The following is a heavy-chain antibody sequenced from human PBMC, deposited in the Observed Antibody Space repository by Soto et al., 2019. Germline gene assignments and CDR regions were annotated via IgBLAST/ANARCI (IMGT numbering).Heavy chain of an antibody. CDR1: GGSISSYY. D-gene: IGHD3-22*01. J-gene: IGHJ3*02. V-gene: IGHV4-59*01. CDR3: ARTYDGSGPNSGGYGFDI. Sequence: PSETLSLTCSVSGGSISSYYWSWIRQPPGKGLEWIAYIYYSGSTSYNPSLKIRVSISLDTSKNQFSLKLSSVTAADTAVYYCARTYDGSGPNSGGYGFDIWGQGTMVTVSS. CDR2: IYYSGST.